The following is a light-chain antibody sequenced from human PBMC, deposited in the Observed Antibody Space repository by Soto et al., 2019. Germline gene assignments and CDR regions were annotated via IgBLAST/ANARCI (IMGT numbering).Light chain of an antibody. CDR3: QSYDTSLSGML. CDR1: SSNIGARYD. Sequence: QSVLTQPPSVSGAPGQRVTISCTGTSSNIGARYDVHWYQQLPGTAPKLLIYGNNYRPSGVPDRFSGSRSDTSASLAITGLQDEDEADYYCQSYDTSLSGMLFGGGTKLTVL. CDR2: GNN. J-gene: IGLJ2*01. V-gene: IGLV1-40*01.